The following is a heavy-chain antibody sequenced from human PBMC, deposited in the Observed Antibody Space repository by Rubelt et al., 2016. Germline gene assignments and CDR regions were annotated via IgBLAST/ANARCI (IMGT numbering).Heavy chain of an antibody. CDR3: AGEWLGSGSSYDH. J-gene: IGHJ5*02. V-gene: IGHV4-59*04. CDR2: IYYSGST. CDR1: GGSITNYF. D-gene: IGHD6-6*01. Sequence: QVRLQESGPGLVKPSGTLSLTCTVSGGSITNYFWNWIRQPPGKGLEWIGKIYYSGSTYYNPSLKSRVTISVDTSRNQVSLKLNAVTAADTAIYFCAGEWLGSGSSYDHWGQGTLVTVSS.